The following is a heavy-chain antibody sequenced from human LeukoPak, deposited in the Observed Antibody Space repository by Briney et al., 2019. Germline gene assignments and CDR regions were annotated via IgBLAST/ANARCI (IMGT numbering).Heavy chain of an antibody. D-gene: IGHD4-17*01. V-gene: IGHV4-39*01. CDR1: GGSISSSSYY. CDR2: IYYSGST. Sequence: SETLSLTCTVSGGSISSSSYYWGWIRQPPGKGLEWIGSIYYSGSTYYNPSLKSRVTISVDTPKNQFSLKLSSVTAADTAVYYCASPKTYATDDWYFDLWGRGTLVTVSS. J-gene: IGHJ2*01. CDR3: ASPKTYATDDWYFDL.